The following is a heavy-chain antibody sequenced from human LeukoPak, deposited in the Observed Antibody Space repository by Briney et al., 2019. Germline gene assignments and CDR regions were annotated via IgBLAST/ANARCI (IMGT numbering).Heavy chain of an antibody. CDR3: ARWFAAFDI. CDR1: GFTFSSYT. V-gene: IGHV3-48*04. Sequence: GSLRLSCAASGFTFSSYTMNWVRQAPGKGLEWVSSISSSGKTIKYAYSVKGRFTISRDNARNSLFLQMNSLRADDTAVYYCARWFAAFDIWGQGTMVTVSS. D-gene: IGHD3-10*01. J-gene: IGHJ3*02. CDR2: ISSSGKTI.